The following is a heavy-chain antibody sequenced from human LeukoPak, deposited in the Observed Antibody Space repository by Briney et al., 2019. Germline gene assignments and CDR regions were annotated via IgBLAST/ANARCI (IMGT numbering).Heavy chain of an antibody. CDR1: GGTFSSYA. Sequence: SVKVSCRASGGTFSSYAISWVRQAPGQGLEWMGGIIPIFGTANYAQKFQGRVTITADESTSTAYMELSSLRSEDTAVYYCARSSITIFGVAIALFDYWGQGTLVTVSS. V-gene: IGHV1-69*13. D-gene: IGHD3-3*01. J-gene: IGHJ4*02. CDR2: IIPIFGTA. CDR3: ARSSITIFGVAIALFDY.